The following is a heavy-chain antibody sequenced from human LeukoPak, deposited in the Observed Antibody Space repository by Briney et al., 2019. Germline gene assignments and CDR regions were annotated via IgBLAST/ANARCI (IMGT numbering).Heavy chain of an antibody. CDR2: IYSGGST. CDR1: GFTVSSNY. J-gene: IGHJ4*02. V-gene: IGHV3-53*01. D-gene: IGHD3-10*01. Sequence: GGSLRLSCAASGFTVSSNYMSWVRQAPGKGLEWVSVIYSGGSTCYADSVKGRFTISRDNSKNTLYLQMNSLRAEDTALYYCARDGAMVRGIIMTDWGQGTLVTVSS. CDR3: ARDGAMVRGIIMTD.